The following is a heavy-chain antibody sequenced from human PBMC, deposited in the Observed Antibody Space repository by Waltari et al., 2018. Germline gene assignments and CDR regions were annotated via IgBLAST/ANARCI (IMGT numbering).Heavy chain of an antibody. CDR1: GGSISSGSYY. Sequence: QVQLQESGPGLVKPSQTLSLTCTVSGGSISSGSYYWSWIRQPPGKGLEWIGYIYYRGSTNYNPSLKSRVTISVDTSKNQFSLKLSSVTAADTAVYYCARRARNYYDSSGYYDYWGQGTLVTVSS. CDR3: ARRARNYYDSSGYYDY. J-gene: IGHJ4*02. D-gene: IGHD3-22*01. V-gene: IGHV4-61*01. CDR2: IYYRGST.